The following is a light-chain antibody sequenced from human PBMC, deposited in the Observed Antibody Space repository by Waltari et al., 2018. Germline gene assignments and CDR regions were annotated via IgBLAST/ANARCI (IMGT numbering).Light chain of an antibody. Sequence: QSALTQPPSASGSPGQSVTISCTGTSSDIGCYNSVSWYQHHPAKAPKLMIYEVSKRPSGVPDRFSGSKSDNTASLTVSGLQAEDEADYYCSSYAGSDNFVVFGGGTKLTVL. CDR2: EVS. CDR1: SSDIGCYNS. CDR3: SSYAGSDNFVV. V-gene: IGLV2-8*01. J-gene: IGLJ2*01.